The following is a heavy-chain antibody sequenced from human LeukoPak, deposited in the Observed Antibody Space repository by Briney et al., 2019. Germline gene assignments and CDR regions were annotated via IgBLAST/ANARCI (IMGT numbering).Heavy chain of an antibody. CDR3: ARGSHYFDY. V-gene: IGHV4-59*01. Sequence: PSETLSLTCTVSSGSIGTYYWSWIRQPPGKPQQWIGYVSFSGSTNYNPSLKSRVTMSVDTSKNQFSLELTSVTAADSALYSCARGSHYFDYWGRGTLVTVSS. CDR1: SGSIGTYY. CDR2: VSFSGST. J-gene: IGHJ4*02.